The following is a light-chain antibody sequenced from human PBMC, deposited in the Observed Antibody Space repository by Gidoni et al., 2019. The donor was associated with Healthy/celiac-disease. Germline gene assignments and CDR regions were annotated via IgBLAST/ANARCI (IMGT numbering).Light chain of an antibody. CDR3: QQYNSYST. Sequence: DIQMTQSPYTLSASVGDRVTITCRASQSISSWLAWYQQKPGKAPKLLIYKASSLERGVPSRFSGSGSGTEFTLTISSLQPDDFATYYCQQYNSYSTFGQGTKLEIK. CDR2: KAS. CDR1: QSISSW. J-gene: IGKJ2*01. V-gene: IGKV1-5*03.